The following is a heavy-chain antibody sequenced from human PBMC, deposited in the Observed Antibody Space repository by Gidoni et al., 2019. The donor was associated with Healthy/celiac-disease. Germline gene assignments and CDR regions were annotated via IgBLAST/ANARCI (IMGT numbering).Heavy chain of an antibody. CDR3: ARSAPGITGTSEYYYYGMDV. D-gene: IGHD1-7*01. Sequence: QVQLVESAGGVVQPGRSLRLSCAASGFTFSSFGLHWVRQASGKGLEWVAVIWYDGSNKYYADSVKGRFTISRDNSKNTLYLQMNSLRAEDTAVYYCARSAPGITGTSEYYYYGMDVWGQGTTVTVSS. CDR1: GFTFSSFG. CDR2: IWYDGSNK. V-gene: IGHV3-33*01. J-gene: IGHJ6*02.